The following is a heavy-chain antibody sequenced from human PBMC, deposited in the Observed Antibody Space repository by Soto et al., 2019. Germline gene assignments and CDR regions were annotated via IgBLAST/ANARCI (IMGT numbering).Heavy chain of an antibody. Sequence: ASVKVSCKASGYTFSSYGINWVRQAPGQGLEWMGWISAYNGDTRYTQKFQGRVTMTTDTSTSTAYMEMRSLRSDDTAVYYCARDRSGSYYNYYYYGMDVWGQGTTVTVSS. CDR2: ISAYNGDT. CDR3: ARDRSGSYYNYYYYGMDV. V-gene: IGHV1-18*01. J-gene: IGHJ6*02. CDR1: GYTFSSYG. D-gene: IGHD3-10*01.